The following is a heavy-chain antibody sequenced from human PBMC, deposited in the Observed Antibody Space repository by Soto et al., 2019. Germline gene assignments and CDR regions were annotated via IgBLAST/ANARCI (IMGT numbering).Heavy chain of an antibody. V-gene: IGHV3-23*01. J-gene: IGHJ6*02. CDR1: GFTFSSYA. CDR2: ISGSGGRT. CDR3: AKDWYGVDV. Sequence: GGSLRLSCAVSGFTFSSYAMNWVRQAPGKGLEWVSAISGSGGRTDYADSVKGRFTISRDTSKNTLYLQMNSLRAEDTAVYYCAKDWYGVDVWGQGTTVTVSS.